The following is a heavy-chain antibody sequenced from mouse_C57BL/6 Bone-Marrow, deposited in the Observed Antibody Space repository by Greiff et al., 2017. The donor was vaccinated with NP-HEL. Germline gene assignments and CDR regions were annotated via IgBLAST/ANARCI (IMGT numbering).Heavy chain of an antibody. CDR2: IYPGDGDT. D-gene: IGHD1-1*01. CDR3: ARGDYGSSRFGYAMDY. Sequence: VQLQESGAELVKPGASVKISCKASGYAFSSYWMNWVKERPGKGLEWIGQIYPGDGDTTSNGKFKGKATLTADKSSSTAYMQVSSLTSEDSAVYFCARGDYGSSRFGYAMDYWGQGTSVTVSS. J-gene: IGHJ4*01. V-gene: IGHV1-80*01. CDR1: GYAFSSYW.